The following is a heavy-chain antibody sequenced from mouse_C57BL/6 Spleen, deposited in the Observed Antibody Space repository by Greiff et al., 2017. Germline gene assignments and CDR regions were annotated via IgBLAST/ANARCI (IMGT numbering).Heavy chain of an antibody. CDR3: ARNGDYDWFAY. J-gene: IGHJ3*01. D-gene: IGHD2-4*01. CDR2: ISSGGSYT. V-gene: IGHV5-6*01. CDR1: GFTFSSYG. Sequence: VQLKESGGDLVKPGGSLKLSCAASGFTFSSYGMSWVRQTPDKRLEWVATISSGGSYTYYPDSVKGRFTISRDNAKNTLYLQMSSLKSEDTAMYYCARNGDYDWFAYWGQGTLVTVSA.